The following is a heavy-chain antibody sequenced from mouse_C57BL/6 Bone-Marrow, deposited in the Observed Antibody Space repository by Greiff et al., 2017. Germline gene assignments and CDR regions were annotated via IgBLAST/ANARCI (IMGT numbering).Heavy chain of an antibody. V-gene: IGHV1-55*01. CDR3: ARSGPLGRSFDY. CDR2: IYPTSGRT. Sequence: VQLQQPGAELVKPGASVKMSCKASGYTFTSYWITWVKQRPGQGLEWIGDIYPTSGRTNYNEKCKSKAILTVDPSSNTAYMQRSSLTSEDSAVLYCARSGPLGRSFDYWGQGTTLTVSS. CDR1: GYTFTSYW. J-gene: IGHJ2*01. D-gene: IGHD4-1*01.